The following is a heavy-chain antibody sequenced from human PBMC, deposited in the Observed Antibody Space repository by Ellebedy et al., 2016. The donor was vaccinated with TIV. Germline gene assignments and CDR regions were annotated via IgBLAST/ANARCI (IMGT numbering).Heavy chain of an antibody. V-gene: IGHV3-33*08. Sequence: GGSLRLXXAASGFTFSNYAMSWVRQAPGKGLEWVAVIWYDGSNKLYADSVQGRFTISRDNSRNTLSLQMDSLRAEDTAVYYCARGIAARRLDYWGQGALVTVSS. CDR3: ARGIAARRLDY. D-gene: IGHD6-6*01. CDR1: GFTFSNYA. J-gene: IGHJ4*02. CDR2: IWYDGSNK.